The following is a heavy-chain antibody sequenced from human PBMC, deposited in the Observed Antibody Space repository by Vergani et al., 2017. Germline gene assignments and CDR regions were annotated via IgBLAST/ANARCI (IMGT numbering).Heavy chain of an antibody. V-gene: IGHV3-30*02. CDR2: IRYDGSNK. J-gene: IGHJ4*02. CDR1: GFTFSSYG. Sequence: QVQLVESGGGVVQPGGSLRLSCAASGFTFSSYGMHWVRQAPGKGLEWVAFIRYDGSNKYYADSVKGRFTISRDSSKNTLYLHMNSLRAEDTAVYYCAKDLGGYSSGWYGFDYWGQGTLVTVSS. CDR3: AKDLGGYSSGWYGFDY. D-gene: IGHD6-19*01.